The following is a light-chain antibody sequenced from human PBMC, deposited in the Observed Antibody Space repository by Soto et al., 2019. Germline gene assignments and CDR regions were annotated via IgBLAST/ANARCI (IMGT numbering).Light chain of an antibody. CDR2: DAS. Sequence: DIQMTQSPSTLSASVGDRVTITCRASQSISSWLAWYQQKPGKAPNLLIYDASSLQSGVPSRFSGSRSGTEFTLTISSLQPDDFATYYCQQYNSFWTFGQGTMVEI. CDR1: QSISSW. J-gene: IGKJ1*01. V-gene: IGKV1-5*01. CDR3: QQYNSFWT.